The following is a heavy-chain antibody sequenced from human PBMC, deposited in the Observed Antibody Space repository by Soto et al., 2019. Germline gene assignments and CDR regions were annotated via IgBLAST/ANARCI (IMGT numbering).Heavy chain of an antibody. CDR3: AKGSYSGYAYFYYYAMDV. CDR2: ITGGGDGT. J-gene: IGHJ6*02. D-gene: IGHD5-12*01. Sequence: EELLLESGGDLVQPGGSLRLSCAASGFSFRSYAMSWVRQAPGKGLEWVSTITGGGDGTYYANSVKGRFTISRDSSKNVLYLQMSSLRAEDIAIYYCAKGSYSGYAYFYYYAMDVWGQGTTVTVSS. V-gene: IGHV3-23*01. CDR1: GFSFRSYA.